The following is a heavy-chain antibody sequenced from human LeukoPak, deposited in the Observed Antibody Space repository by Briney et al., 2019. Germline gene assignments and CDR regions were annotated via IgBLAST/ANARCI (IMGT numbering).Heavy chain of an antibody. CDR3: ARGAYYNFWSGFYYSPHFDY. D-gene: IGHD3-3*01. V-gene: IGHV1-2*02. Sequence: ASVTVSCKASGYTFSSGYYLHWVRQAPGQGLGWMGWINPNNGDTNYAQKFQGRVTMTRDTSISTAYMELSRLRSDDAAVYFCARGAYYNFWSGFYYSPHFDYWGQGTRVTVSS. J-gene: IGHJ4*02. CDR2: INPNNGDT. CDR1: GYTFSSGYY.